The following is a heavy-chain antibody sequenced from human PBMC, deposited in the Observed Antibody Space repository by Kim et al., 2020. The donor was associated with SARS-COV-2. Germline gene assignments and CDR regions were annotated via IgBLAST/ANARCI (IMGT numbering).Heavy chain of an antibody. D-gene: IGHD3-22*01. Sequence: SETLSLTCTVSGASISSYYWSWIRQPPGKGLEWIGYGFYIGSTYYNPSLQSRVTISVDTSKNQFSLKLNSVTAADTAVYYCAREADNSNYFDYWGQGTLVTVSS. V-gene: IGHV4-59*13. CDR3: AREADNSNYFDY. J-gene: IGHJ4*02. CDR2: GFYIGST. CDR1: GASISSYY.